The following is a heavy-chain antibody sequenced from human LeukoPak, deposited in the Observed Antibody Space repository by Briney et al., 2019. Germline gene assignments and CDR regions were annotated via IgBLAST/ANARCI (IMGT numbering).Heavy chain of an antibody. V-gene: IGHV4-38-2*02. CDR2: IYHSGST. CDR1: GYSISSGYY. J-gene: IGHJ3*02. Sequence: KPSETLSLTCTVSGYSISSGYYWGWSRPPPGKGLEWFGRIYHSGSTYYNPSLKRRVTISVDTSKNHFSLRLSSVTAADTAVYYCAREVQLERYWIFNDAFDIWGQGTMVTVSS. D-gene: IGHD1-1*01. CDR3: AREVQLERYWIFNDAFDI.